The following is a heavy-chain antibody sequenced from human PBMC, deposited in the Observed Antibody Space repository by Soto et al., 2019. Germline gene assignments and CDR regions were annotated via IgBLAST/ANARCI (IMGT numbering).Heavy chain of an antibody. CDR2: INAGNGNT. CDR3: ARGFKSSSWGFDP. Sequence: GASVKVSCKASGYTFTSYAMHWVRQAPGQRLEWMGWINAGNGNTKYSQKFQGRVTITRDTSASTAYMELGSLRSEDTAVYYCARGFKSSSWGFDPWGQGTLVTVSS. CDR1: GYTFTSYA. D-gene: IGHD6-13*01. V-gene: IGHV1-3*01. J-gene: IGHJ5*02.